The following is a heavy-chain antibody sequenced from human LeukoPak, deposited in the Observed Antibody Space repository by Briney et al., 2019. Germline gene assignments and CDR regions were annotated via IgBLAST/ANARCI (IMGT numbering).Heavy chain of an antibody. Sequence: PGRSLRLSCAASGFTFSSYWMHWVRQAPGKGLVWVSRINSDGSSTSYADSVKGRFTISRDNAKNTLYLQMNSLRAEDTAVYYCARDLGSFGELLGFDYWGQGTLVTVSS. J-gene: IGHJ4*02. D-gene: IGHD3-10*01. CDR1: GFTFSSYW. CDR3: ARDLGSFGELLGFDY. CDR2: INSDGSST. V-gene: IGHV3-74*01.